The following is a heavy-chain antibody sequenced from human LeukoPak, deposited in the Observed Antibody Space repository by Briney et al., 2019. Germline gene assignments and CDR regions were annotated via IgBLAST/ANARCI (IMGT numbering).Heavy chain of an antibody. D-gene: IGHD3-22*01. CDR3: ARGVLAGYDSSGYPFYNWFDP. CDR2: INPNNGGT. Sequence: ASVKVSCKASGYTFIDYYMRWVRRAPGQGLEWMGWINPNNGGTNYAQKFQGRVTMTRDTSISTAYMELSRLTSDDTAIYYCARGVLAGYDSSGYPFYNWFDPWGQGTLVTVSS. V-gene: IGHV1-2*02. CDR1: GYTFIDYY. J-gene: IGHJ5*02.